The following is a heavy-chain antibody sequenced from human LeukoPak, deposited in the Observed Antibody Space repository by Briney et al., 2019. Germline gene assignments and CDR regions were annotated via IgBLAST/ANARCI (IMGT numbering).Heavy chain of an antibody. J-gene: IGHJ4*02. V-gene: IGHV4-59*07. D-gene: IGHD2-15*01. CDR3: ATRSTGVAATFDS. CDR1: GGSISSYY. CDR2: ISYSGNT. Sequence: SDTLSLTCSVSGGSISSYYWSWIRQPPGKGLEWIGYISYSGNTNYNPSLKSRVTISVDTSKNQFSLKLSSVTAADTAVYYCATRSTGVAATFDSWGQGALVTVSS.